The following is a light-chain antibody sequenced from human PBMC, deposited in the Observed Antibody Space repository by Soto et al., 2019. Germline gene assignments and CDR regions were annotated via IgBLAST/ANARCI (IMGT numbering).Light chain of an antibody. CDR1: SGHSSYA. V-gene: IGLV4-69*01. CDR2: LNSDGSH. Sequence: QSVLTQSPSASASLGASVKLTCTLSSGHSSYAIAWHQQQPEKGPRYLMKLNSDGSHSKGDGIADRFSGSSSGAERYLTISSLQSEDEADYYCQTWGTGIVVFGGGTKVTVL. CDR3: QTWGTGIVV. J-gene: IGLJ2*01.